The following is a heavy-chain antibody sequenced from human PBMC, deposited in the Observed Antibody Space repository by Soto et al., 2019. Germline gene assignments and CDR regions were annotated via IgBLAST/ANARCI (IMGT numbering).Heavy chain of an antibody. CDR3: SRGDSGWGWFDP. V-gene: IGHV1-18*01. J-gene: IGHJ5*02. Sequence: QVQLVQSGAEVKKPGASVKVSCKASGYTFTTYGISWVRQAPGQGLEWMGWISAYNDNPNYAQKLQGRVTMTTDTSTSTAYLELRSLRSDDTAVYYCSRGDSGWGWFDPWGQGTLVTVSS. CDR1: GYTFTTYG. CDR2: ISAYNDNP. D-gene: IGHD6-19*01.